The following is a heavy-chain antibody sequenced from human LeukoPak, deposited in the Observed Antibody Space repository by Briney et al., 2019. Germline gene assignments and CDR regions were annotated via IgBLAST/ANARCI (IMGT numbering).Heavy chain of an antibody. CDR1: GYTLTELS. D-gene: IGHD1-26*01. Sequence: GASVKVSCKVSGYTLTELSMHWVRQAPGKGLEWMGGLDPEDGETIYAQKFQGRVTMTEDTSTDTAYMELSSLRSEDTAVYYCATLPRDGSYTDYWGQGTLVTVSS. J-gene: IGHJ4*02. CDR2: LDPEDGET. V-gene: IGHV1-24*01. CDR3: ATLPRDGSYTDY.